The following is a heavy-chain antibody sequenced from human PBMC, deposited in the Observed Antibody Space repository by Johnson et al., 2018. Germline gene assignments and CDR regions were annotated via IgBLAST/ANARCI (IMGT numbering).Heavy chain of an antibody. D-gene: IGHD4-11*01. CDR2: IIPIFGTA. J-gene: IGHJ5*02. CDR3: AREDSDWFDP. V-gene: IGHV1-69*01. Sequence: QVQLQESGAEVKKPGSSVKVSCKASGGTFSSYAISWVRQAPGQGLEWMGGIIPIFGTANYAQKFQGRVTITADESTSAAYMELSSLRSEDPARYYCAREDSDWFDPGGQGTLVTVSS. CDR1: GGTFSSYA.